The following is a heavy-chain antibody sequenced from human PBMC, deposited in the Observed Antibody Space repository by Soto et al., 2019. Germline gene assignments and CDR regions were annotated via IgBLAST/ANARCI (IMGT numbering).Heavy chain of an antibody. CDR2: IYPGDSDT. CDR1: GYSFTSYW. V-gene: IGHV5-51*01. J-gene: IGHJ6*02. CDR3: AAGSGASYYYYGMDV. Sequence: GESLKISCKGSGYSFTSYWIGWVRQMPGKGLEWMGIIYPGDSDTRYSPSFQGQVTISADKSISTAYLQWSSLKASDTAMYHCAAGSGASYYYYGMDVWGQGTTVTAP. D-gene: IGHD1-26*01.